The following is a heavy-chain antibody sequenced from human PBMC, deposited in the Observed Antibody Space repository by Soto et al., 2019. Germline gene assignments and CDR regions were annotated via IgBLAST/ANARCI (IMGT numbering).Heavy chain of an antibody. CDR1: GFTFSDYY. CDR2: ISSSSSYT. V-gene: IGHV3-11*06. CDR3: ARGQTEYCSSTSCYIHWFDP. J-gene: IGHJ5*02. Sequence: GGSLRLSCAASGFTFSDYYMSWIRQAPGKGLEWVSYISSSSSYTNYADSVKGRFTISRDNAKNSLYLQMNGPRAEDTAVYYCARGQTEYCSSTSCYIHWFDPWGQGTLVTVSS. D-gene: IGHD2-2*02.